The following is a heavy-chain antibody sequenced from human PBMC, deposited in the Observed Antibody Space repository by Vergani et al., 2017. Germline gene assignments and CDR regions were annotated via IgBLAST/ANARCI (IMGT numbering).Heavy chain of an antibody. J-gene: IGHJ6*03. V-gene: IGHV3-9*01. CDR2: ISWNGGSI. CDR1: RFTFDDYA. CDR3: AKNVVRYSNFYYMDV. Sequence: EALLVESGGGLVQPGRSLRLSCAASRFTFDDYAMHWVRQAPGKGLEWVSGISWNGGSIDYADSVKGRFTISRDNAKNSLYLQMNSLRAEDTALYYCAKNVVRYSNFYYMDVWGKGTTVTVSS. D-gene: IGHD4-11*01.